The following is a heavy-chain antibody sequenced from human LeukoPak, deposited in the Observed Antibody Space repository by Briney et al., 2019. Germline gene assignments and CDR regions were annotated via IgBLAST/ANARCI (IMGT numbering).Heavy chain of an antibody. J-gene: IGHJ4*02. Sequence: GGSLRLSCAPSRFTFSRYWTHWVRHAPANGVGWVTSYNTDGSSTSYADSVKGRITISRDNAKITLYLQVDSLRAEDTDVDYCARVLRSHCDLFDYWGQGTLVTVSS. CDR2: YNTDGSST. D-gene: IGHD2-21*02. V-gene: IGHV3-74*01. CDR1: RFTFSRYW. CDR3: ARVLRSHCDLFDY.